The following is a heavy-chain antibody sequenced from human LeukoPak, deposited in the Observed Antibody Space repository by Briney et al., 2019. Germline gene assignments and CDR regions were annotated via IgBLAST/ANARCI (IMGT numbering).Heavy chain of an antibody. J-gene: IGHJ4*02. CDR2: INHIGST. V-gene: IGHV4-34*01. Sequence: KPSETLSLTCAVYGGSFSGYYWSWIRQLPGKGLEWIGEINHIGSTNYNPSLKSRVTISVDTSKNQFSLKLSSVTAADTAVYYCARRGVDIVVVPAASVLYYFDYWGQRTLVTVSS. D-gene: IGHD2-2*01. CDR1: GGSFSGYY. CDR3: ARRGVDIVVVPAASVLYYFDY.